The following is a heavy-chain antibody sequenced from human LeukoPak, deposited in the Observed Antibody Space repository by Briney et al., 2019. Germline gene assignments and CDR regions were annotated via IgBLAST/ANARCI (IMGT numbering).Heavy chain of an antibody. J-gene: IGHJ6*03. V-gene: IGHV3-66*02. CDR3: ARVVRGYCSSTSCSQGSYYYHMDV. CDR2: IYSGGST. D-gene: IGHD2-2*01. CDR1: GFTVSSNY. Sequence: GGSLRLSCTASGFTVSSNYMSWVRQAPGKGLEWVSIIYSGGSTYYADSVKGRFTISRDNSKTTLYLQMNSLRAEDTAVYYCARVVRGYCSSTSCSQGSYYYHMDVWGKGTTVTVSS.